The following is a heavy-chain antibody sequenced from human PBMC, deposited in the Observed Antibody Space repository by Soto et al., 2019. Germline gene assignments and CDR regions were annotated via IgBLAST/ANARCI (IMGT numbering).Heavy chain of an antibody. Sequence: GASVKVSCKASGYTFTSYAMHWVRQAPGQRLEWMGWINAGNGNTKYSQKFQGRVTITRDTSASTAYMELRSLRSDDTAVYYCARSIRAAVAGFYGMDVWGQGTTVTVSS. CDR1: GYTFTSYA. D-gene: IGHD6-19*01. CDR3: ARSIRAAVAGFYGMDV. J-gene: IGHJ6*02. V-gene: IGHV1-3*01. CDR2: INAGNGNT.